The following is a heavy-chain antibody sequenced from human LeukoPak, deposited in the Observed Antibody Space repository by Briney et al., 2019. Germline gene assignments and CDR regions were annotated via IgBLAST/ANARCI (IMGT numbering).Heavy chain of an antibody. D-gene: IGHD5-12*01. V-gene: IGHV1-69*10. CDR1: GGTFSSYA. CDR2: IIPILGIA. CDR3: ARRLYSGYDWGSIED. J-gene: IGHJ4*02. Sequence: ASVTVSCKASGGTFSSYAISWVRQAPGEGREWMGRIIPILGIANYAQKFQGRVTITADKSTSTAYMELSSLRSEDTAVYYCARRLYSGYDWGSIEDWGQGTLVSVPS.